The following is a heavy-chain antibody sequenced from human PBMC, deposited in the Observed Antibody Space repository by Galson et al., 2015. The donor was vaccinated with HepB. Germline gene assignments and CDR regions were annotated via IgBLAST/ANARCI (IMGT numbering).Heavy chain of an antibody. CDR2: IHSDGSRT. J-gene: IGHJ4*02. CDR1: GFTFNSYW. D-gene: IGHD3-22*01. Sequence: SLRLSCAASGFTFNSYWMHWVRQAPGKGLVWVSRIHSDGSRTSYADSVKGRFTISRDNAKNTLYLHMNSLGAEDTAVYYCARGYEISSDYYPLDNWGQGTLVTVSS. V-gene: IGHV3-74*01. CDR3: ARGYEISSDYYPLDN.